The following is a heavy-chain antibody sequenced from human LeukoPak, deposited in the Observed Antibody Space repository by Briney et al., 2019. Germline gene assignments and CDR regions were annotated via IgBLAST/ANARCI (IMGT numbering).Heavy chain of an antibody. J-gene: IGHJ4*02. V-gene: IGHV4-59*01. CDR3: ATSRYCSSTSCYANFDY. CDR1: GGSISSYY. D-gene: IGHD2-2*01. CDR2: IYCSGST. Sequence: PSETLSLTCTVSGGSISSYYWSWIRQPPGKGLEWIGYIYCSGSTNYNPSLESRVTISVDTSKNLFSLRLSSVTAADTAVYYCATSRYCSSTSCYANFDYWGQGTLVTVSS.